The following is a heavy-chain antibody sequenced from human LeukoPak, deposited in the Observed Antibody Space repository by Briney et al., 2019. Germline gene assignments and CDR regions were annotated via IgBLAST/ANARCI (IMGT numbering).Heavy chain of an antibody. CDR1: GFTFSSYA. J-gene: IGHJ4*02. Sequence: GGSLRLSCAASGFTFSSYAMSWVRQAPGKGLEWVSAISGSGGSTYYADSVKGRLTISRDNSKNTLYLQMNSLRAEDTAVYYCAKGPMITFGGVPDYWGQGTLVTVSS. D-gene: IGHD3-16*01. CDR2: ISGSGGST. CDR3: AKGPMITFGGVPDY. V-gene: IGHV3-23*01.